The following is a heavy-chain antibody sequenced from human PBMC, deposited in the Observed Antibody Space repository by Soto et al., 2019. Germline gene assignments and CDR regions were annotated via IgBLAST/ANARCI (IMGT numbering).Heavy chain of an antibody. CDR2: VYSSGGT. Sequence: SETLSLTCTVSGGSMSSYYWTWIRQPAGKGLEWIGRVYSSGGTHYNPSLKSRVTISLDTSKNQFSLRLLSVTDADTAVYYCARDQRFSDWFDPWGQGTFVTVSS. D-gene: IGHD3-3*01. V-gene: IGHV4-4*07. CDR3: ARDQRFSDWFDP. CDR1: GGSMSSYY. J-gene: IGHJ5*02.